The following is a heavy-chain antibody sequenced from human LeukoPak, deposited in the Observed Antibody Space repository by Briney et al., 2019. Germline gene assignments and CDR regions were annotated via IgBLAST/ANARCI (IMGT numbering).Heavy chain of an antibody. J-gene: IGHJ4*02. Sequence: GGSLRLSCAASGFTFSSYAMSWVRQAPGKGLEWVSAISGSGGSTYYADSVKGRFTISRDNSKSTLYLQMNSLRAEDTAVYYCAKDRDSGYLRHLDYWGQGTLVTVSS. CDR3: AKDRDSGYLRHLDY. CDR1: GFTFSSYA. D-gene: IGHD5-12*01. V-gene: IGHV3-23*01. CDR2: ISGSGGST.